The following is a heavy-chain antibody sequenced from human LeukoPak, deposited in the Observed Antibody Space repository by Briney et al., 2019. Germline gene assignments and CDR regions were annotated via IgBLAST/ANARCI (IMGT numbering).Heavy chain of an antibody. CDR1: GFTFSNYW. CDR2: INSDGINT. D-gene: IGHD3-10*01. Sequence: GGSLRLSCAASGFTFSNYWMHWVRQAPGKGLVWVSRINSDGINTSYADSVKGRFTISRDNAKNTLSLQMNSLRDEDTAVYYRARDGMTYGRHFDYWGQGALVTVSS. J-gene: IGHJ4*02. CDR3: ARDGMTYGRHFDY. V-gene: IGHV3-74*01.